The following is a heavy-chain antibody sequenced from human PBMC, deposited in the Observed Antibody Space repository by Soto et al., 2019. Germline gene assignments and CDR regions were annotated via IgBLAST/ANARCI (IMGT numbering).Heavy chain of an antibody. V-gene: IGHV4-38-2*02. Sequence: SETLSLTCAVSGYSISSGYYWGWIRQPPGKGLERIGSIYHSGCTYYNPSLTSRVTISVDTSTNQFSLKLSSLTAAATAVYSRAIDRTIPRPSVVAPAASDYYGMDILCQGTTVTVSS. D-gene: IGHD2-2*01. CDR3: AIDRTIPRPSVVAPAASDYYGMDI. J-gene: IGHJ6*02. CDR2: IYHSGCT. CDR1: GYSISSGYY.